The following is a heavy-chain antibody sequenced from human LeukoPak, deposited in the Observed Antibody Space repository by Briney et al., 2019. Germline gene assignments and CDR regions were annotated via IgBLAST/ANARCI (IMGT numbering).Heavy chain of an antibody. CDR1: GYTFTGYY. CDR2: INPNSGGT. V-gene: IGHV1-2*02. CDR3: ARGSGIAAAGDYYYYYMDV. D-gene: IGHD6-13*01. Sequence: ASVKVSCKASGYTFTGYYMHWVRQAPGQGLEWMGWINPNSGGTNYAQKFQGRVTMTRDTSISTAYMELSRLRSDDTAVYYCARGSGIAAAGDYYYYYMDVWGKGTTVTVSS. J-gene: IGHJ6*03.